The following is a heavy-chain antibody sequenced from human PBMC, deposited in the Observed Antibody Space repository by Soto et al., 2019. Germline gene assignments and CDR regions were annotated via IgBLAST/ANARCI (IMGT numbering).Heavy chain of an antibody. CDR3: AKNQGVELVPLATVDWFDP. Sequence: PGGSLRLSCAASGFTFSSYAMHWVRQAPGKGLEWVAVISYDGSNKYYADSVKGRFTISRDNSKNTLYLQMNSLRAEDTAVYYCAKNQGVELVPLATVDWFDPWGQGSVVTGSS. CDR1: GFTFSSYA. D-gene: IGHD1-26*01. J-gene: IGHJ5*02. V-gene: IGHV3-30-3*01. CDR2: ISYDGSNK.